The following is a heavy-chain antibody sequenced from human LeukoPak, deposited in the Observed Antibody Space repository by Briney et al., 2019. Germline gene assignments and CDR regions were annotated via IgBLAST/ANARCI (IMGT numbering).Heavy chain of an antibody. CDR2: INHSGST. Sequence: SETLSLTCAVYGGSFSGYYWSWIRQPPGKGLEWIGEINHSGSTNYNPSLKSRVTISVDTSKNQFSLKLSSVTAADTAVYYCARRSYYYDSSGYYPYYYYYYMDVWGKGTTVTVSS. V-gene: IGHV4-34*01. CDR3: ARRSYYYDSSGYYPYYYYYYMDV. CDR1: GGSFSGYY. J-gene: IGHJ6*03. D-gene: IGHD3-22*01.